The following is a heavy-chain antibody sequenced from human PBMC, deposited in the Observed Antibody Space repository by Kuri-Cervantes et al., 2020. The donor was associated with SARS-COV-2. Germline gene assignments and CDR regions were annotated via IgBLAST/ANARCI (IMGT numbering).Heavy chain of an antibody. CDR1: GGSISSNW. J-gene: IGHJ4*02. Sequence: SETLSLTCVVSGGSISSNWWTWVRHPPGKGLEWIGSIYYSGSTYYNPSLKSRVTISVDTSKNQFSLKLSSVTAADTAVYYCATSGYYDFWSGYYFDYWGRGTLVTVSS. CDR2: IYYSGST. D-gene: IGHD3-3*01. V-gene: IGHV4-39*01. CDR3: ATSGYYDFWSGYYFDY.